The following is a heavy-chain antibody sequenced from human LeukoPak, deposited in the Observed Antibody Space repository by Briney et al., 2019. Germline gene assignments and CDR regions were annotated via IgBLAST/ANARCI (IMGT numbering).Heavy chain of an antibody. CDR3: ARGPYYDSSGFDS. CDR1: GGSINSYY. D-gene: IGHD3-22*01. Sequence: PSETLSLTCTVSGGSINSYYWSWIRQSPGKGLEWIGYIYYSGSTNYSPSLKSRVTISIDKYKNQFSLTLSSVTAADTAVYFCARGPYYDSSGFDSWGQGILVTVSS. V-gene: IGHV4-59*01. J-gene: IGHJ4*02. CDR2: IYYSGST.